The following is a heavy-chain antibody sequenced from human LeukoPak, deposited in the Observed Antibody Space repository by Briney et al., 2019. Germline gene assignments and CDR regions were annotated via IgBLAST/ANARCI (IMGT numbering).Heavy chain of an antibody. V-gene: IGHV3-30*02. CDR2: IRYDESDK. D-gene: IGHD1-1*01. Sequence: GGSLRLSCATAGFTFSHYGMHWVRQAPGRGLDWVAHIRYDESDKYYADSVKGRFTISRDISKNTVYLQMNSLRVEDTAVYYCAKDFNWAFDYWGQGTLVTVSS. CDR1: GFTFSHYG. J-gene: IGHJ4*02. CDR3: AKDFNWAFDY.